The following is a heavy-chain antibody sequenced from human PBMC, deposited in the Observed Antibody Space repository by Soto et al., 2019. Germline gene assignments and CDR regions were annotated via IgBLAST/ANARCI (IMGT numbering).Heavy chain of an antibody. CDR2: ISYDGSNK. D-gene: IGHD4-17*01. J-gene: IGHJ6*02. CDR1: GFTFSSYA. CDR3: ARELTVAEAMDV. Sequence: GGSLRLSCAASGFTFSSYAMHWVRQAPGKGLEWVAVISYDGSNKYYADSVKGRFTISRDNSKNTLYLQMNSLRAEDTAVYYCARELTVAEAMDVWGQGTTVTVSS. V-gene: IGHV3-30-3*01.